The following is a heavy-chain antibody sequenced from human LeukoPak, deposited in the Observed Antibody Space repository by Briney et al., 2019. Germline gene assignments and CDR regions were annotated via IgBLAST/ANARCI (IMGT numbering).Heavy chain of an antibody. CDR3: ARDRRWFGELLVDAFDI. CDR2: ISYDGTNK. Sequence: TGGSLRLSCAASGFNFSRNAIHWVRQAPGKGLEWVAVISYDGTNKYYGDSVEGRFTISRDNSKNTLSLQMNSLRAEDTAVYYCARDRRWFGELLVDAFDIWGQGTMVTVSS. CDR1: GFNFSRNA. D-gene: IGHD3-10*01. V-gene: IGHV3-30*03. J-gene: IGHJ3*02.